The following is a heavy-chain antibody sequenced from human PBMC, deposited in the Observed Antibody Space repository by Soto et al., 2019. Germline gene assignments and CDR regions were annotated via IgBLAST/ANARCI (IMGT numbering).Heavy chain of an antibody. CDR3: ARAGRPAAIIAWFDP. CDR2: IFYSGSF. CDR1: GGSISSGTSY. Sequence: LSETLSLTCTVSGGSISSGTSYWSWIRQRPGKGLEWIGYIFYSGSFYYTPSLRGRVMILADTSKNQFTLRLSSVTAADTAVYYCARAGRPAAIIAWFDPWGQGTLVTVSS. V-gene: IGHV4-31*03. J-gene: IGHJ5*02. D-gene: IGHD2-2*01.